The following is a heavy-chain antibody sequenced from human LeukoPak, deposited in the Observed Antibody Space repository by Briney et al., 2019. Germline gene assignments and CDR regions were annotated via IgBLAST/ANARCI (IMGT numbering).Heavy chain of an antibody. D-gene: IGHD5-18*01. CDR3: AKDSGYSYGTTFYYYYGMDV. J-gene: IGHJ6*02. CDR1: GFTFSSYW. V-gene: IGHV3-7*03. CDR2: IKQDGSEK. Sequence: GGSLRLSCAASGFTFSSYWMSWVRQAPGKGLEWVANIKQDGSEKYYVDSVKGRFTISRDNAKNSLYLQMNSLRAEDTALYYCAKDSGYSYGTTFYYYYGMDVWGQGTTVTVSS.